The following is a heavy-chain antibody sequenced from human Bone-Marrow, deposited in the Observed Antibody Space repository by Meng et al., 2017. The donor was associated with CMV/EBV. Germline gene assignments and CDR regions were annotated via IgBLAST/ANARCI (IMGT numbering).Heavy chain of an antibody. CDR3: ARANYDFWSGYPDWFDP. CDR1: GYTFIDYY. Sequence: ASVKVSCKASGYTFIDYYMHWVRQAPGQGLEWMGIINPSGGSTSYAQKFQGRVTMTRDTSTSTVYMELSSLRSEDTAVYYCARANYDFWSGYPDWFDPWGQGPLVTVSS. J-gene: IGHJ5*02. V-gene: IGHV1-46*01. D-gene: IGHD3-3*01. CDR2: INPSGGST.